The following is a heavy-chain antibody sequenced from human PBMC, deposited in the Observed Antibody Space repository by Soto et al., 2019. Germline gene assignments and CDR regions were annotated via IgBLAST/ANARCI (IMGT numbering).Heavy chain of an antibody. D-gene: IGHD3-3*01. CDR3: ARGHYFFKYYDFWSVYSDYYGMDV. V-gene: IGHV1-18*04. CDR2: ISAYNGNT. Sequence: ASVKVSCKASGYTFTSYGISWVRQAPGQGLEWMGWISAYNGNTNYAQKLQGRVTMTTDTSTSTAYMELRSLRSDDTAVYYCARGHYFFKYYDFWSVYSDYYGMDVWGQGTTVTVSS. CDR1: GYTFTSYG. J-gene: IGHJ6*02.